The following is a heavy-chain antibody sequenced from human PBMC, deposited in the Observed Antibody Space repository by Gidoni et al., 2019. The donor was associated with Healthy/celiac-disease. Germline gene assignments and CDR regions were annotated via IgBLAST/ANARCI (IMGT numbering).Heavy chain of an antibody. D-gene: IGHD6-6*01. Sequence: EVQLVESGGGLVQPGGSLRLSCAASGFTFSTAWMRWVRQAPGKGLEWVGRIKSKTDGGTTDYAAPVKGRFTISRDDSKNTLYLQMNSLKTEDTAVYYCTTDGVSSSADYYYYGMDVWGQGTTVTVSS. CDR3: TTDGVSSSADYYYYGMDV. V-gene: IGHV3-15*01. J-gene: IGHJ6*02. CDR1: GFTFSTAW. CDR2: IKSKTDGGTT.